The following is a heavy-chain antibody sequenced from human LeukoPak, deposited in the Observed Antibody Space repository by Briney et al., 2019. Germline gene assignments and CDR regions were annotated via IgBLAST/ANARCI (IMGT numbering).Heavy chain of an antibody. V-gene: IGHV4-30-2*01. CDR2: IYHSGST. CDR3: ARDGGSYHFDY. CDR1: GGSISSGGYY. J-gene: IGHJ4*02. D-gene: IGHD2-21*02. Sequence: PSETLSLTCTVSGGSISSGGYYWSWIRQPPGKGLEWIGYIYHSGSTYYNPSLKSRVTISVDRSKNQFSLKLSSVTAADTAVYYCARDGGSYHFDYWGQGTLVTVSS.